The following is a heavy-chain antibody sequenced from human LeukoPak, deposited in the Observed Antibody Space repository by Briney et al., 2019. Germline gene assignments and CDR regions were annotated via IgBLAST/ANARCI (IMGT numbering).Heavy chain of an antibody. V-gene: IGHV3-11*04. CDR2: ISNTAGTI. Sequence: PGGSLRLSCAASGFSFSDYYMYWIRQAPGKGLEWVSSISNTAGTIHYADSVKGRFTISRDNAKNSLYLQMNSLRAEDTAVYYCARAPYSNLGDAFDIWGQGTMVTVSS. CDR1: GFSFSDYY. CDR3: ARAPYSNLGDAFDI. D-gene: IGHD4-11*01. J-gene: IGHJ3*02.